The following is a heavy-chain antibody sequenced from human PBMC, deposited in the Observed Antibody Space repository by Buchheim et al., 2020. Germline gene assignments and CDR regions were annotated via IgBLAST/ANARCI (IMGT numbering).Heavy chain of an antibody. Sequence: QVQLVESGGGVVQPGRSLRLSCAASGFTFSSYGMHWVRQAPGKGLEWVAVIWYDGSNKYYADSVKGRFTISRDNSKNTLYLQMNSLRAEDTAVYYCARFQSGQKDYYYYGMDVWGQGTT. D-gene: IGHD1-14*01. CDR1: GFTFSSYG. V-gene: IGHV3-33*01. J-gene: IGHJ6*02. CDR2: IWYDGSNK. CDR3: ARFQSGQKDYYYYGMDV.